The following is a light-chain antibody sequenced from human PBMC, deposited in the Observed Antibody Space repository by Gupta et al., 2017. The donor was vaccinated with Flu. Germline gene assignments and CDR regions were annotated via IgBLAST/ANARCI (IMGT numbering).Light chain of an antibody. CDR3: AAWDDSRSAVV. J-gene: IGLJ2*01. V-gene: IGLV1-47*01. Sequence: QSVLTQPPSASGLPGQRVTISCSGSSSNIGSNYVSWYQQLPGTAPKLLIYRNNQRHSEVPDRFSGSKSGTSASLAISGLRAEDEADYYCAAWDDSRSAVVFGGGTKLTVL. CDR2: RNN. CDR1: SSNIGSNY.